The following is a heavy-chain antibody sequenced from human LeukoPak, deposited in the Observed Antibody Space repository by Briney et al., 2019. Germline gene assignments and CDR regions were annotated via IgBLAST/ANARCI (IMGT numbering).Heavy chain of an antibody. D-gene: IGHD4-23*01. CDR3: ARNLGGWFDS. CDR2: IYYSGST. Sequence: SETLSLTCTVSGGSISSSSYYWGWIRQPPGKGLEWIGSIYYSGSTYYNPSLKSRATISVDTSKNQFSLKLSSVTAADTAAYYCARNLGGWFDSWGQGSLVTVSS. CDR1: GGSISSSSYY. V-gene: IGHV4-39*07. J-gene: IGHJ5*01.